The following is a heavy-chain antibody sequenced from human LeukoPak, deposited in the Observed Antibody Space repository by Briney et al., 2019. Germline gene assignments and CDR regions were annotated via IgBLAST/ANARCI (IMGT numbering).Heavy chain of an antibody. CDR3: ARDRGGSPPGYAFDI. V-gene: IGHV4-30-2*01. Sequence: SQTLSLTCTVSGGSISSGGYYWSWIRQPPGKGLEWIGYIYHSGSTYYNPSLKSRVTISVDRSKNQFSLKLSSETAADTAVYYCARDRGGSPPGYAFDIWGQGTMVTVSS. CDR1: GGSISSGGYY. CDR2: IYHSGST. D-gene: IGHD1-26*01. J-gene: IGHJ3*02.